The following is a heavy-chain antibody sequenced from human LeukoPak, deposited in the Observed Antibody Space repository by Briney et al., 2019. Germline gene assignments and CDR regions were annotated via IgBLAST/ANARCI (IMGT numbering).Heavy chain of an antibody. D-gene: IGHD1-1*01. CDR2: INPNSGGT. J-gene: IGHJ4*02. Sequence: GASVKVSCKASGYTFTGYYMHWVRQAPGQGLEWMGWINPNSGGTNYAQKFQGRVTMTRDTSISTAYMELSRLRSDDTAVYYCARDRESWNPYYFDYWGQGTLVTVSS. CDR3: ARDRESWNPYYFDY. V-gene: IGHV1-2*02. CDR1: GYTFTGYY.